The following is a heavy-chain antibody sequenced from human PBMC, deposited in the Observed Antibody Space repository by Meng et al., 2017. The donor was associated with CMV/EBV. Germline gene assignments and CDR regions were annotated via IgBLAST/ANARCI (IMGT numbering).Heavy chain of an antibody. J-gene: IGHJ4*02. CDR2: IYYSGST. CDR1: GGSISSYY. CDR3: ASLWSGYFGY. D-gene: IGHD3-3*01. V-gene: IGHV4-59*01. Sequence: SGTLSLTCTVSGGSISSYYWSWIRQPPGKGLEWIGYIYYSGSTNYNPSLKSRVTISVDTSKNQFSLKLSSVTAADTAVYYCASLWSGYFGYWGQGTLVTVSS.